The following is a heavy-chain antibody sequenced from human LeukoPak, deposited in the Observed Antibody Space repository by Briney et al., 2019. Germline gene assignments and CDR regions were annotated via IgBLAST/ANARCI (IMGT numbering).Heavy chain of an antibody. Sequence: ASVKVSCKASGYTFTGYYMHWVRQAPGQGLEWMGWISAYNGNTNYAQKLQGRVTMTTDTSTSTAYMELRSLRSDDTAVYYCARTAGAYYYDSSGSDYWGQGTLVTVSS. V-gene: IGHV1-18*04. J-gene: IGHJ4*02. D-gene: IGHD3-22*01. CDR3: ARTAGAYYYDSSGSDY. CDR2: ISAYNGNT. CDR1: GYTFTGYY.